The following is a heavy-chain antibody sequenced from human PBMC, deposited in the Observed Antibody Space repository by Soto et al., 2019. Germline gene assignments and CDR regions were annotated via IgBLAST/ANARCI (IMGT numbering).Heavy chain of an antibody. Sequence: PGGSLRLSCAAHGFTCSRYGMHWVRQALGKGLEWVAVISYDGSNKYYADSVKGRFTISRDNSKNTLYLQLNSLRAEDTAVYYCAKDGGCGGDCYGFDYRGRGTLLIGSA. D-gene: IGHD2-21*02. J-gene: IGHJ4*02. CDR3: AKDGGCGGDCYGFDY. V-gene: IGHV3-30*18. CDR1: GFTCSRYG. CDR2: ISYDGSNK.